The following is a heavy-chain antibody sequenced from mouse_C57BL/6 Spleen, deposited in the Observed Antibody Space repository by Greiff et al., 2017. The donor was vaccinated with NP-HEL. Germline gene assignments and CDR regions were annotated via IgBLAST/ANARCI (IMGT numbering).Heavy chain of an antibody. CDR3: ALFRQLRLREGYFDY. D-gene: IGHD3-2*02. CDR1: GFSLTSYA. CDR2: IWTGGGT. J-gene: IGHJ2*01. V-gene: IGHV2-9-1*01. Sequence: QVQLQQSGPGLVAPSQSLSITCTVSGFSLTSYAISWVRQPPGKGLEWLGVIWTGGGTNYNSALKSRLSISKDNSKSQVFLKMNSLQTDDTARYYCALFRQLRLREGYFDYWGQGTTLTVSS.